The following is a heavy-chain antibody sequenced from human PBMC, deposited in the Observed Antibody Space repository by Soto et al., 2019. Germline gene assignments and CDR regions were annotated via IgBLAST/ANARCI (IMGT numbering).Heavy chain of an antibody. D-gene: IGHD1-26*01. CDR2: IYPCYSDT. Sequence: GESLKISCKDSGYSFTSYWISWVRQMPVKGLEFMGIIYPCYSDTRYSPSFQGHVTISSYNSVSTSYLQLISLKASDTAMYYCARLRGWEALTWGQGTLVTVSS. J-gene: IGHJ5*02. CDR3: ARLRGWEALT. V-gene: IGHV5-51*01. CDR1: GYSFTSYW.